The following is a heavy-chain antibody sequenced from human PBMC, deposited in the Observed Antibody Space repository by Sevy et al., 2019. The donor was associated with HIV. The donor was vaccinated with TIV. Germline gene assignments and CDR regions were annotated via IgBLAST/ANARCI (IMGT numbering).Heavy chain of an antibody. CDR3: AKPPYSSSSFDY. J-gene: IGHJ4*02. CDR1: GFTFSTYT. CDR2: ISGSGDDT. V-gene: IGHV3-23*01. Sequence: GGSLRLSCAASGFTFSTYTMSWVRQAPGKGLEWVSAISGSGDDTYYAGSVKGRFTISRDNSKNTLYLQMISLRAEDTAVYYCAKPPYSSSSFDYWGQGTLVTVSS. D-gene: IGHD6-6*01.